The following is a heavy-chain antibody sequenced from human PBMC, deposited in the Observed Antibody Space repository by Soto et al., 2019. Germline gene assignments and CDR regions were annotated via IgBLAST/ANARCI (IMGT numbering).Heavy chain of an antibody. D-gene: IGHD3-22*01. CDR1: GYTFTSYG. V-gene: IGHV1-18*04. CDR3: ARDYYDSSGSREKDPYGMDV. CDR2: ISAYNGNT. J-gene: IGHJ6*02. Sequence: VKVSCKASGYTFTSYGISWVRQAPGQGLEWMGWISAYNGNTNYAQKLQGRVTMTTDTSTSTAYMELRSLRSDDTAVYYCARDYYDSSGSREKDPYGMDVWGQGTTVTVSS.